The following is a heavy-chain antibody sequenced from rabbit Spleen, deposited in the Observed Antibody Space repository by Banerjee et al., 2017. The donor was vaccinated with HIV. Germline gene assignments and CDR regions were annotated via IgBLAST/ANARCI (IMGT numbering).Heavy chain of an antibody. CDR3: ARDLVAVIGWNFGL. V-gene: IGHV1S40*01. CDR1: GIDFTNYYY. CDR2: IYITSGST. Sequence: QSLEESGGGLVKPGGTLTLTCKASGIDFTNYYYMCWVRQAPGKGLELIACIYITSGSTWYASWVKGRFTISKTSSTTVTLQMTSLTAADTATYFCARDLVAVIGWNFGLWGQGTLVTVS. J-gene: IGHJ3*01. D-gene: IGHD1-1*01.